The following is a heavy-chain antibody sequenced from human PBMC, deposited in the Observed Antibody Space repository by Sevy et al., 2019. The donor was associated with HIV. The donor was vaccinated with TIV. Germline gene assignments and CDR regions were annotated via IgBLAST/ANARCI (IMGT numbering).Heavy chain of an antibody. D-gene: IGHD3-16*01. Sequence: ASVKVSCKASGYTFTSYDINWVRQATGQGLEWMGWMNPNSGNTGYAQKFQGRVTMTRNTSISTAYMELSSLRSEDTAVYYCARAPSFGDYDYVWGSYCTSFNWFDPWGQGTLVTVSS. V-gene: IGHV1-8*01. J-gene: IGHJ5*02. CDR2: MNPNSGNT. CDR3: ARAPSFGDYDYVWGSYCTSFNWFDP. CDR1: GYTFTSYD.